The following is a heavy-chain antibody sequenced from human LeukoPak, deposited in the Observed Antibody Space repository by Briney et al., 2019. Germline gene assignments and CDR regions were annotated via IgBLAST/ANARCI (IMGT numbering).Heavy chain of an antibody. Sequence: SETLSLTCTVSGGSISSSSYYWGWIRQPPGKGLEWIGSIYYSGSTYYNPSLKSRVTISVNTSKNQFSLKLSSVTAADTAVYYCARLYYDFWSGPFDYWGQGTLVTVSS. CDR1: GGSISSSSYY. V-gene: IGHV4-39*01. J-gene: IGHJ4*02. D-gene: IGHD3-3*01. CDR2: IYYSGST. CDR3: ARLYYDFWSGPFDY.